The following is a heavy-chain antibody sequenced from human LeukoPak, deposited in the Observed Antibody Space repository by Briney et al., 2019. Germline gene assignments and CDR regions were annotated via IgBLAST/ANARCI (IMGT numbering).Heavy chain of an antibody. CDR3: ARVNVDTAMAPIDY. J-gene: IGHJ4*02. Sequence: GGSLRLSCAASGFTFSDHYMSWIRQAPGKGLEWGSYISSSVSYTNYADSVKGRFTISRDNAKKSLYLQMNSLRAEDTAAYYCARVNVDTAMAPIDYWGQGTLVTVSS. V-gene: IGHV3-11*05. CDR1: GFTFSDHY. CDR2: ISSSVSYT. D-gene: IGHD5-18*01.